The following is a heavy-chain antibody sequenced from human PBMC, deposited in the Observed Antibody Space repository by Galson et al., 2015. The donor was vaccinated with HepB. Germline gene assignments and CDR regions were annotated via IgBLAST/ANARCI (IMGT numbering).Heavy chain of an antibody. J-gene: IGHJ5*02. V-gene: IGHV1-46*01. Sequence: SVKVSCKASGYTFTSYCISWVRQAPGQGLEWMGIINPNGRSTSYAQKFQGRVTMTRDTSTSTAYMELSSLRSEDTAVYYCARAAFRCSSASCYQTPYNWFDPWGQGTLVTVSS. CDR2: INPNGRST. D-gene: IGHD2-2*01. CDR1: GYTFTSYC. CDR3: ARAAFRCSSASCYQTPYNWFDP.